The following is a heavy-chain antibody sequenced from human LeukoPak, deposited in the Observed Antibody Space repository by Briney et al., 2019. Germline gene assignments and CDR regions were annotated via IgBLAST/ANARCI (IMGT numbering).Heavy chain of an antibody. CDR3: AKNYYDSSGYYYHFDY. Sequence: GGSLRLSCAASGFTFSSYAMSWVRQAPGKGLEWVSAISGSGGSTYYGDSVKGRFTISRDNSKNTLYLQMNSLRAEDTAVYYCAKNYYDSSGYYYHFDYWGQGTLVTVSS. CDR2: ISGSGGST. D-gene: IGHD3-22*01. J-gene: IGHJ4*02. V-gene: IGHV3-23*01. CDR1: GFTFSSYA.